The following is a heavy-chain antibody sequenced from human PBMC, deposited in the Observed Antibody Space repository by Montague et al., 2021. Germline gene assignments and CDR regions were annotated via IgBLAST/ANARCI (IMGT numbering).Heavy chain of an antibody. CDR2: IVGNGGNT. CDR3: AKRDSSGLHYFDY. Sequence: SLNLSCSASGFTFSSYAMTWVRQAPGKGLEWVSLIVGNGGNTFYADSVKGRFTISRDNSKNTLYLQMNSLRADDTAAYYCAKRDSSGLHYFDYWGQGTLVTVSS. J-gene: IGHJ4*02. D-gene: IGHD6-19*01. CDR1: GFTFSSYA. V-gene: IGHV3-23*01.